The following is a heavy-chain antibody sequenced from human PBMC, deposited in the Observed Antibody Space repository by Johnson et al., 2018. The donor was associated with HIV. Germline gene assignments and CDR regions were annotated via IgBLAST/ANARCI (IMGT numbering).Heavy chain of an antibody. D-gene: IGHD3-10*01. CDR2: IRYDGNNK. CDR3: ARSYYYFNDAFDI. J-gene: IGHJ3*02. V-gene: IGHV3-30*02. Sequence: QVQLVESGGGVVQPGGSLRLSCAASGFSFSSYGMHWVRQAPGKGLEWVAFIRYDGNNKYHAESVKGRFTISRDNFKNTLYLQMNSLRVEDTALYYCARSYYYFNDAFDIWGQGTMVTVSS. CDR1: GFSFSSYG.